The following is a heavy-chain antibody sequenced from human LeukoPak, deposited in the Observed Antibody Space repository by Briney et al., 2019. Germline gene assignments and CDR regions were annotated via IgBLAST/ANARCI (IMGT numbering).Heavy chain of an antibody. J-gene: IGHJ4*02. CDR1: GGSISSSIW. CDR2: VYHNGNT. D-gene: IGHD5-24*01. Sequence: PSETLSLTCAVSGGSISSSIWWTWVRQPPGKGLEWIGEVYHNGNTNYNPSLKSRVTISVDTSKNQFSLKLSSVTAADTAVYYCARGREMARIVDYWGQGTLVTVSS. CDR3: ARGREMARIVDY. V-gene: IGHV4-4*02.